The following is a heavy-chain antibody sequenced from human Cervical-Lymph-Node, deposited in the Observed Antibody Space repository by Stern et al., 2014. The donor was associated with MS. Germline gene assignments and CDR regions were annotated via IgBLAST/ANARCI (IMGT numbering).Heavy chain of an antibody. CDR2: IYTSGST. Sequence: VQLVESGPGLVKPSQTLSLTCTVSGGSISSGSYYWSWIRQPAGKGLEWIGRIYTSGSTNYNPSLKGRVTITVDTPKTQFPRKLSSVTAADTAVYFCARDCRLRYFDNYGMDVWGQGTTVTVSS. CDR3: ARDCRLRYFDNYGMDV. CDR1: GGSISSGSYY. D-gene: IGHD3-9*01. V-gene: IGHV4-61*02. J-gene: IGHJ6*02.